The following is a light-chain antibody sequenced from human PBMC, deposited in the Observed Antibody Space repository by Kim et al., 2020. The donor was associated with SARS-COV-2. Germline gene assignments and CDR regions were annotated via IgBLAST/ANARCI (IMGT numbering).Light chain of an antibody. CDR1: SLRSYY. CDR2: GKN. J-gene: IGLJ2*01. Sequence: VALGQTVRITCQGDSLRSYYATWYQQKPGQAPILVIYGKNNRPSGVPDRFSGSSSGNTASLTITGTQAGDEADYYCNSRDSNDNVVFGGGTQLTVL. CDR3: NSRDSNDNVV. V-gene: IGLV3-19*01.